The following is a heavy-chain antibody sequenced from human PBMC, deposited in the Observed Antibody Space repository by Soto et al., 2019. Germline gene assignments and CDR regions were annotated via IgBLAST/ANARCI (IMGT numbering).Heavy chain of an antibody. CDR2: IKEDGSEK. Sequence: GGSLRLSCAASGFTFSNYWMNWVRQAPGKGLEWVANIKEDGSEKYYVDSVKGRFTISRDNAKNSLYLQMNSLRAEDTAVYYCARSANLWERFDYWGQGTLVTVSS. D-gene: IGHD1-26*01. CDR3: ARSANLWERFDY. V-gene: IGHV3-7*03. J-gene: IGHJ4*02. CDR1: GFTFSNYW.